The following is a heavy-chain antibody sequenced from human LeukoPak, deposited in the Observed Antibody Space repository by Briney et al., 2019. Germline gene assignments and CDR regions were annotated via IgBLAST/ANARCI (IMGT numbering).Heavy chain of an antibody. Sequence: SETLSLTCAVYGGSFSGYYWSWIRQPPGKGLEWIGEINHSGSTNYNPSLKSRVTISVDTSKNQFSLKLSSVTAADTAVYYCARKRFSGRSPKYYCYYMDVWGKGTTVT. CDR3: ARKRFSGRSPKYYCYYMDV. D-gene: IGHD6-19*01. CDR1: GGSFSGYY. J-gene: IGHJ6*03. CDR2: INHSGST. V-gene: IGHV4-34*01.